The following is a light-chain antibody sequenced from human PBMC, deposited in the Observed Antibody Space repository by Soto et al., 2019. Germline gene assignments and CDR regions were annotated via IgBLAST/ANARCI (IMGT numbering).Light chain of an antibody. J-gene: IGKJ4*01. CDR3: QQYNNLPPLT. Sequence: IVMTQSPATLSVSPGERATLSCRASQSVSDNLAWYQQKPGQAYRLLIYGASTRATGIPARFSGSGSGTEFTLTISSLQSEDFAVYYCQQYNNLPPLTFGGGTKV. V-gene: IGKV3-15*01. CDR1: QSVSDN. CDR2: GAS.